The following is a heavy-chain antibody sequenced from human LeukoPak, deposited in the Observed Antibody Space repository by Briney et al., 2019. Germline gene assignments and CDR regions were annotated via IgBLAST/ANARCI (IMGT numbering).Heavy chain of an antibody. J-gene: IGHJ5*02. V-gene: IGHV3-11*06. CDR1: GFTISDYY. CDR2: ISSSGSYT. Sequence: PGGSLRLSCAASGFTISDYYINWIRQAPGRGLEWVSYISSSGSYTNYADSVKGRFTISRDNAKNSLYLQMSSLRAEDTAVYYCARGVAGPWGQGTLVTVSS. CDR3: ARGVAGP. D-gene: IGHD6-19*01.